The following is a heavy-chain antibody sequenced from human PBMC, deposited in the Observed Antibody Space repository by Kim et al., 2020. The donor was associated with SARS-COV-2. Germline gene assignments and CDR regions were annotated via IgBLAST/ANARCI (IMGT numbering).Heavy chain of an antibody. V-gene: IGHV3-30*18. Sequence: GGSLRLSCAASGFTFSSYGMHWVRQAPGKGLEWVAVITYDGSNKYYADSVKGRFTISRDNSKNTLYLQMYSLRAEDTAVYYCAKDMGDILTGYHDAFDIWGQGTMVTVSS. J-gene: IGHJ3*02. CDR1: GFTFSSYG. CDR2: ITYDGSNK. CDR3: AKDMGDILTGYHDAFDI. D-gene: IGHD3-9*01.